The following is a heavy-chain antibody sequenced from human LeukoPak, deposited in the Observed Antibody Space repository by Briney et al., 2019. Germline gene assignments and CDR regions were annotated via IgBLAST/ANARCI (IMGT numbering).Heavy chain of an antibody. D-gene: IGHD1-26*01. V-gene: IGHV4-59*08. J-gene: IGHJ4*02. CDR1: GGSISSYY. CDR3: ARRGGSYSLWHFDY. CDR2: IYYSGST. Sequence: TSETLSLTCTVSGGSISSYYWSWIRQPPGKGLEWIGYIYYSGSTNYNPSLKSRVTISVDTSKNQFSLKLSSVTAADTAVYYCARRGGSYSLWHFDYWGQGTLVTVSS.